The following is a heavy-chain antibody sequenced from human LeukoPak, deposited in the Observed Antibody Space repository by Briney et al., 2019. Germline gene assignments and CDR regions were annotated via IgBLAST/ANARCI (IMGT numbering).Heavy chain of an antibody. CDR1: GYTLTELS. J-gene: IGHJ4*02. Sequence: ASVKLSCKVSGYTLTELSMHFVRQAPGKGLEWLGGFDPEDGETIYVQKFQGRVTMTEDTSTDTAYMELSSLRSEDTAVYYCAREDADYTFSFDFWGQGNLVTVSS. CDR3: AREDADYTFSFDF. CDR2: FDPEDGET. V-gene: IGHV1-24*01. D-gene: IGHD4-17*01.